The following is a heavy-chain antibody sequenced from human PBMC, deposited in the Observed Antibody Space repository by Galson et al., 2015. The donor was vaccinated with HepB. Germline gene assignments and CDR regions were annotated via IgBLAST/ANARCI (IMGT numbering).Heavy chain of an antibody. CDR1: GFTFSNYA. V-gene: IGHV3-30*04. J-gene: IGHJ6*02. CDR2: VSYSGTNE. Sequence: SLRLSCAASGFTFSNYAMHWVRQAPGKGLEWVAVVSYSGTNEFYADSVKGRFTISRDNSKNTVSLQMNSLRGEDTALYYCAKEEGSSSSYIDSFYHYGMDIWGQGTTVTVSS. CDR3: AKEEGSSSSYIDSFYHYGMDI. D-gene: IGHD6-13*01.